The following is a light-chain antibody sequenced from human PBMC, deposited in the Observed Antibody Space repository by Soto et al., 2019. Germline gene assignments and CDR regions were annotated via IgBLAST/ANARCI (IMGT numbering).Light chain of an antibody. CDR3: QQYDKAPHT. J-gene: IGKJ2*01. Sequence: EIVLTQSPGTLSLSPGESATLSCRASQSVSSSQVAWYQQKPGQAPRLLIYGASSRVPGIPDRFSGVGSETAFTLTISRLEPEDSAVYYCQQYDKAPHTFGQGTKLEIK. CDR1: QSVSSSQ. V-gene: IGKV3-20*01. CDR2: GAS.